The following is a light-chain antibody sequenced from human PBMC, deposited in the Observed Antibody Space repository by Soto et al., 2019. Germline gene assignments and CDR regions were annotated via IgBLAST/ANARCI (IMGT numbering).Light chain of an antibody. CDR2: AAS. V-gene: IGKV1-6*01. CDR3: LQDHDDSWT. CDR1: QSISSR. J-gene: IGKJ1*01. Sequence: IQMTQSPSSLSASVGDRVTITCRASQSISSRLAWYQQKPGQAPKLLIYAASNLQSGVPSRFRGSRSGTEFTLTVSSLQPEDFATYYCLQDHDDSWTFGQGTKVDIK.